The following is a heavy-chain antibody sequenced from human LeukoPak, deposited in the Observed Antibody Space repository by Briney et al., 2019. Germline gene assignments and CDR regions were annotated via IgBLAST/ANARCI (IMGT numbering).Heavy chain of an antibody. J-gene: IGHJ2*01. Sequence: ASVKVSCKASGYTFASYAMHWVRQAPGQRLEWMGWINAGNGNTKYSQKFQGRVTITRDTSASTAYMELGSLRSEDTAVYYCARGYGDYVWCFDLWGRGTLVTVSS. CDR3: ARGYGDYVWCFDL. CDR1: GYTFASYA. V-gene: IGHV1-3*01. D-gene: IGHD4-17*01. CDR2: INAGNGNT.